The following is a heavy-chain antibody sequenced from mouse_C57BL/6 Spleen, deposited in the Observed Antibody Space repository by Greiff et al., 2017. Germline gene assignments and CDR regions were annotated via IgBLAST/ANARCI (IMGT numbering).Heavy chain of an antibody. J-gene: IGHJ2*01. V-gene: IGHV1-50*01. CDR3: ARRTTVVAKNFDD. D-gene: IGHD1-1*01. Sequence: QVQLQQPGAELVKPGASVKLSCKASGYTFTSYWMQWVKQRPGQGLEWIGEIDPSDSYTNYNQKFKGKATLTVDTSSSTAYMQLSSLTSEDSAVYYCARRTTVVAKNFDDWGQGTTLTVSS. CDR2: IDPSDSYT. CDR1: GYTFTSYW.